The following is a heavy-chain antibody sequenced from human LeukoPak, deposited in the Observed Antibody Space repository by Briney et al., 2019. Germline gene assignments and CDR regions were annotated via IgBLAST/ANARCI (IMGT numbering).Heavy chain of an antibody. CDR2: IKEDGSEK. Sequence: GGSLSLSCAASGFTFSNYWMSWVRQAPGKGLEWVANIKEDGSEKYYVDSVKGRFTISRDNARTSLYLQMNSLRAEDTAVYYCASGRQLGYWGQGTLVTVSS. CDR3: ASGRQLGY. V-gene: IGHV3-7*01. D-gene: IGHD6-13*01. J-gene: IGHJ4*02. CDR1: GFTFSNYW.